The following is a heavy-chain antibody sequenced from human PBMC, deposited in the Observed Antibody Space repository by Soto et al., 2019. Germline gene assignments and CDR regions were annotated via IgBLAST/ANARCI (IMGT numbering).Heavy chain of an antibody. CDR3: ARAPGRMMNARRYCYGLDV. CDR2: IYDRGGT. D-gene: IGHD2-8*01. J-gene: IGHJ6*04. CDR1: GGSISSGGYY. Sequence: QVQLQESGPGLVKPSETLSFTCNVSGGSISSGGYYWSWIRQLPGKGLEWIGYIYDRGGTYYNPALRMRISKSVDTSKNQFSLKLTSVTAAETAVYFCARAPGRMMNARRYCYGLDVWGEGTTVTVSS. V-gene: IGHV4-31*02.